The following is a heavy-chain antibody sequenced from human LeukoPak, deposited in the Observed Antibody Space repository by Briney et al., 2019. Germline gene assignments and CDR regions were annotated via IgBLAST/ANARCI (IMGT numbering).Heavy chain of an antibody. CDR2: ISAYNGNT. D-gene: IGHD3-9*01. Sequence: ASVKVSCKASGYTFTHYHVSWVRQAPGQGLEWMGRISAYNGNTDFAQSFQGRVILTTDTPTSTAYMELRSLRSDDPAVYYCARRDNFDWLLYWGQGTLVTVSS. V-gene: IGHV1-18*01. CDR1: GYTFTHYH. CDR3: ARRDNFDWLLY. J-gene: IGHJ4*02.